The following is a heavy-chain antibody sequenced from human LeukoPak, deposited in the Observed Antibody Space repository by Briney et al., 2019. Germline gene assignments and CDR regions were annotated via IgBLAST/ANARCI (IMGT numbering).Heavy chain of an antibody. D-gene: IGHD6-25*01. CDR3: ARFAAGGSYYYYMDV. J-gene: IGHJ6*03. CDR2: ISSSGSTI. CDR1: GFTFSDYY. V-gene: IGHV3-11*04. Sequence: PGGSLRLSCAASGFTFSDYYMSWIRQAPGKGLEWVSYISSSGSTIYYADSVKGRFTISRDNAKNSLYLQMSSLRADDTAVYYCARFAAGGSYYYYMDVWGKGTTVTVSS.